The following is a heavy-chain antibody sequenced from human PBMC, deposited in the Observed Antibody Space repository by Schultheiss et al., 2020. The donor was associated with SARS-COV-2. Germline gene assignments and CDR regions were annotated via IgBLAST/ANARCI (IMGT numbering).Heavy chain of an antibody. CDR2: IYYSGST. CDR3: ARDDGYCSAGSCRNWFDP. Sequence: SETLSLTCTVSGGSISSGGYYWSWIRQHPGKGLEWIGYIYYSGSTYYNPSLKSRVTISVDTSKNQFSLNLTSVTAADTAVYYCARDDGYCSAGSCRNWFDPWGQGTLVTVSS. V-gene: IGHV4-31*03. J-gene: IGHJ5*02. D-gene: IGHD2-15*01. CDR1: GGSISSGGYY.